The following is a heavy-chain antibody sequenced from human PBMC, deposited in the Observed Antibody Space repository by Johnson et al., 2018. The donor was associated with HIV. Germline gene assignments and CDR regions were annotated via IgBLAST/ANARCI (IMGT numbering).Heavy chain of an antibody. Sequence: QVQLVESGGDVVQPGRSLRLSCAASGFTFSTSAMHWVRQAPGTGLEWVAVISYDGGDTWYADSVKGRFTISRDNSKNTVFLQMDSLRGEDTAVYYCARGGSDAFDIWGQGTMVTVSS. CDR3: ARGGSDAFDI. CDR2: ISYDGGDT. V-gene: IGHV3-30-3*01. CDR1: GFTFSTSA. D-gene: IGHD3-16*01. J-gene: IGHJ3*02.